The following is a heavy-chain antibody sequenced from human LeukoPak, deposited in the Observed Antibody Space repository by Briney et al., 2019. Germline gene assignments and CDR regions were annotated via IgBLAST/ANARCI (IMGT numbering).Heavy chain of an antibody. Sequence: PGRSLRLSCAASGFTFSSSGMHWVRQAPGKGLERVAVISYDGGNKYYADSVKGRFTISRDNSKNTLYLQMNSLIPEDTAVYYCAKGKIRWDDFGGFDYWGQGTLVTVSS. CDR1: GFTFSSSG. CDR3: AKGKIRWDDFGGFDY. D-gene: IGHD3-10*01. CDR2: ISYDGGNK. V-gene: IGHV3-30*18. J-gene: IGHJ4*02.